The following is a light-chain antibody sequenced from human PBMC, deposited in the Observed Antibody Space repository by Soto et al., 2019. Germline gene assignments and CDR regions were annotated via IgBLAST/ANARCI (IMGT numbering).Light chain of an antibody. CDR3: QQYDDFPWT. Sequence: DIHLTQSPSTLSASVGDRVTITCRASHSIGDWLAWYQQKPRKAPKLLISKATSLEGGVPSRFSGRGSGTDFTLTITRLQPDDFATYYCQQYDDFPWTFGHGTKVESK. V-gene: IGKV1-5*03. CDR2: KAT. CDR1: HSIGDW. J-gene: IGKJ1*01.